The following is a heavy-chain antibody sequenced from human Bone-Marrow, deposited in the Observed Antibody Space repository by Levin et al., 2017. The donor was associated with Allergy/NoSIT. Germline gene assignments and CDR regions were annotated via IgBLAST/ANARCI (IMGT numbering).Heavy chain of an antibody. V-gene: IGHV3-15*01. D-gene: IGHD1-1*01. Sequence: LSLTCAASGFTFSSAWMNWVRQAPGKGLEWVARIKTKTEGGSTDYAAPVKGRFTISRDDSKNTLYLRMDNLKIEDTALYYCTTVTSVEVHLDVWGQGTTVTVSS. J-gene: IGHJ6*02. CDR2: IKTKTEGGST. CDR1: GFTFSSAW. CDR3: TTVTSVEVHLDV.